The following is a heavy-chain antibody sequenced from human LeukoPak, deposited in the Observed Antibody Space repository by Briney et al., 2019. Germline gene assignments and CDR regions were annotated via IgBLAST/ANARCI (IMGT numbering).Heavy chain of an antibody. V-gene: IGHV3-11*01. CDR2: ISSSGSTI. CDR3: ARVIIYDSSGYCWFDP. J-gene: IGHJ5*02. CDR1: GFTFSDYY. Sequence: PGGSLRLSCAASGFTFSDYYMSWIRQAPGKGLEWVSYISSSGSTIYYADSVKGRFTISRDNAKNSLYLQMNSLRAEDTAVYYCARVIIYDSSGYCWFDPWGQGTLVTVSS. D-gene: IGHD3-22*01.